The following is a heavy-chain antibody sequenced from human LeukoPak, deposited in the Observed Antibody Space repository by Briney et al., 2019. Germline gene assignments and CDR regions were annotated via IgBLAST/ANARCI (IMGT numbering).Heavy chain of an antibody. CDR3: ARSGPYGSGSYYKN. CDR2: MNPNSGNT. Sequence: ASVKVSCKASGYTFTSYDINWVRQATGQGLEWMGWMNPNSGNTGYAQKFQGRVTMTRNTSISTAYMELSSLRSEDTAVYYYARSGPYGSGSYYKNWGQGTLVTVSS. V-gene: IGHV1-8*01. CDR1: GYTFTSYD. J-gene: IGHJ4*02. D-gene: IGHD3-10*01.